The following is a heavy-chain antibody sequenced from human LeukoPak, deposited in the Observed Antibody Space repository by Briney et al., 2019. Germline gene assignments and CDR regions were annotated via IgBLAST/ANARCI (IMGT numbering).Heavy chain of an antibody. CDR2: ISAYNGNT. Sequence: ASVKVSCKASGYTFTSYGISWVRQAPGQGLEWMGWISAYNGNTNYAQKLQGRVTMTTDTSTSTAYMELRSLRSDDTAVYYCARGYCSSTSCYFEYYFDYWGQGTLVTVSS. V-gene: IGHV1-18*01. J-gene: IGHJ4*02. D-gene: IGHD2-2*01. CDR1: GYTFTSYG. CDR3: ARGYCSSTSCYFEYYFDY.